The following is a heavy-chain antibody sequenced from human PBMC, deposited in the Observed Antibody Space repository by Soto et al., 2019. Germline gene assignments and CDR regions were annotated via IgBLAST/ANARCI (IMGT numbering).Heavy chain of an antibody. Sequence: NPGGSLRLSCAASGFTFSSYSIHWVRQAPGRGLEWVSAITRNRDIYYADSVKGRFTICSGNAQNSVSLQMDNLRAEDTAVYYCAREETAWPLAYGFHACGQGTTVAVSS. J-gene: IGHJ6*02. D-gene: IGHD2-21*02. CDR2: ITRNRDI. CDR3: AREETAWPLAYGFHA. V-gene: IGHV3-21*01. CDR1: GFTFSSYS.